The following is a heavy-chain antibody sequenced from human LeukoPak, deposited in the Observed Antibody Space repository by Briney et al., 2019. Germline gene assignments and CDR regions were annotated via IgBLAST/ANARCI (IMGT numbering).Heavy chain of an antibody. J-gene: IGHJ4*02. Sequence: GGSLRLSCAASGLTFSTSGRNWVRQAPGRGLEWVSSISPTGGAIFYADSVRGRFPISRDSAKSSLFLQMNSLKAEDTALYFCASGIRERGFDSWGQGTLVTVSS. V-gene: IGHV3-21*01. CDR1: GLTFSTSG. D-gene: IGHD1-1*01. CDR2: ISPTGGAI. CDR3: ASGIRERGFDS.